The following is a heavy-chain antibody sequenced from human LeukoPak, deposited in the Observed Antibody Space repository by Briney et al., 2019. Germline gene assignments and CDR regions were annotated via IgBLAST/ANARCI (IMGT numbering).Heavy chain of an antibody. CDR3: ATQKGAQYYFDY. J-gene: IGHJ4*02. D-gene: IGHD1-26*01. Sequence: GGSLRLSCAASGFTVSSNYMRWVRQAPGKWLEWVSVTYRGGSTYSAASVKGRFTISRDNSKNTLYLQMNSLRAEDTAVYYCATQKGAQYYFDYWGQGTLVTVSS. CDR2: TYRGGST. CDR1: GFTVSSNY. V-gene: IGHV3-53*01.